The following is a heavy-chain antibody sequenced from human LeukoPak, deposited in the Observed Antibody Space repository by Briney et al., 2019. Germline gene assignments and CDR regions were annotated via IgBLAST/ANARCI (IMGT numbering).Heavy chain of an antibody. CDR1: GFTFSSYG. V-gene: IGHV3-30*18. Sequence: GGSLRLSCAASGFTFSSYGMHWVRQAPGKGLEWVAVISYDGSNKYYADSVKGRFTISRDNSKNTLYLQMNSLRAEDTAVYYCAKDPDHIAVAGTFDYWGQGTLVTVSS. CDR3: AKDPDHIAVAGTFDY. CDR2: ISYDGSNK. J-gene: IGHJ4*02. D-gene: IGHD6-19*01.